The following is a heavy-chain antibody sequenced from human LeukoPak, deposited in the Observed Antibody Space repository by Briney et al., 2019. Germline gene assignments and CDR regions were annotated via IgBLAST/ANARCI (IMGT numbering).Heavy chain of an antibody. Sequence: GGSLRLSCAASGFTFSDYSMNWVRQAPGKGLEWVSFISSSSSTIYYADSVKGRFTISRDNAQNSVYLQMNSLRAEDTAVYYCARETRKGTNFDYWGQGTQVTVSS. CDR3: ARETRKGTNFDY. J-gene: IGHJ4*02. CDR1: GFTFSDYS. V-gene: IGHV3-48*01. CDR2: ISSSSSTI.